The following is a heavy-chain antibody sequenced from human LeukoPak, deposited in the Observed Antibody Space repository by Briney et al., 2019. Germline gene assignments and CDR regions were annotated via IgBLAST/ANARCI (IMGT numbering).Heavy chain of an antibody. CDR3: TRDATPITMVRGVQRFDP. D-gene: IGHD3-10*01. V-gene: IGHV3-7*01. J-gene: IGHJ5*02. Sequence: PGGSLRLSCAASGFTFSSYWMTWVRQAPGKGLEWVANIKEDGDEGFYVDSVKGRFTVSRDNAKNSVYLQLTSLRAEDTAVYYCTRDATPITMVRGVQRFDPWGQGTLVTVSS. CDR2: IKEDGDEG. CDR1: GFTFSSYW.